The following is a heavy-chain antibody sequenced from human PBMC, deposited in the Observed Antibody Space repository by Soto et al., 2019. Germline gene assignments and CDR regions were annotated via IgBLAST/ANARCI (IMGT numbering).Heavy chain of an antibody. CDR3: ASSQYCSSTSCYGHYYYYYYMDV. CDR2: IIPILGIA. Sequence: SVKVSCKASGGTFSSYTISWVRQAPGQGLEWMGRIIPILGIANYAQKFQGRVTITADKSTSTAYMELSSLRSEDTAVYYCASSQYCSSTSCYGHYYYYYYMDVWGKGTTVTVSS. V-gene: IGHV1-69*02. J-gene: IGHJ6*03. D-gene: IGHD2-2*01. CDR1: GGTFSSYT.